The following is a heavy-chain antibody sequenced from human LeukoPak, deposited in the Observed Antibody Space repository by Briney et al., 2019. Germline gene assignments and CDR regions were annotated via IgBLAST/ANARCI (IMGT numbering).Heavy chain of an antibody. J-gene: IGHJ4*02. D-gene: IGHD6-19*01. Sequence: PGGSLRLSCAASGFTVSSNYMSWVRQAPGKGLEWVSVIYSGGAIHYADSVKGRFTISRDNSKNTIYLQMNSLRAEDTAMYYCARGHSSGNPDPFDYWGQGTLVTVSS. CDR3: ARGHSSGNPDPFDY. CDR1: GFTVSSNY. V-gene: IGHV3-53*01. CDR2: IYSGGAI.